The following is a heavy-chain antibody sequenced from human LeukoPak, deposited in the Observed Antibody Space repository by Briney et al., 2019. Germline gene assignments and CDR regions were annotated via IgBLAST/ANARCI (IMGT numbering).Heavy chain of an antibody. CDR2: ISYDGSNK. D-gene: IGHD3-3*01. CDR3: AKEGGDLAIFGVVYYFDY. J-gene: IGHJ4*02. V-gene: IGHV3-30*18. CDR1: GFTFSSYG. Sequence: PGGSLRLSCAASGFTFSSYGMHWVRQAPGKGLEWVAVISYDGSNKYYADSVKGRFTISRDNSKNTLYLQMNSLRAEDTAVYYCAKEGGDLAIFGVVYYFDYWGQGTLVTVSS.